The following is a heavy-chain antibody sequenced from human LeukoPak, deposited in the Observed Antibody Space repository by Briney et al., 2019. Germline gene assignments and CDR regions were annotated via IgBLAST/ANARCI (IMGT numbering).Heavy chain of an antibody. Sequence: SETLSLTCAVHGGPFSGYYWSWIRQPPGKGLEWIGEINHSGSTNYNPSLKSRVTISVDTSKNQFSLKLSSVTAADTAVYYCARARGYSYGPDAFDTWGQGTMVTVPS. CDR3: ARARGYSYGPDAFDT. V-gene: IGHV4-34*01. J-gene: IGHJ3*02. D-gene: IGHD5-18*01. CDR2: INHSGST. CDR1: GGPFSGYY.